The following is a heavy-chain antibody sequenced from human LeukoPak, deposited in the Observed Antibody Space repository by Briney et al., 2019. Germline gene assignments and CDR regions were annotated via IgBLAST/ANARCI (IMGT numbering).Heavy chain of an antibody. CDR3: AKTPLGGAGPSDY. J-gene: IGHJ4*02. CDR1: GFTVSDYY. Sequence: PGGSLGLSCEASGFTVSDYYMNWIRQAPGKGLEWVSYIDRSGSYTNYADSVKGRFTISRDNAKNLLYLQMNSLRAEDTAVYYCAKTPLGGAGPSDYWGQGTLVTVSS. CDR2: IDRSGSYT. V-gene: IGHV3-11*03. D-gene: IGHD3-16*01.